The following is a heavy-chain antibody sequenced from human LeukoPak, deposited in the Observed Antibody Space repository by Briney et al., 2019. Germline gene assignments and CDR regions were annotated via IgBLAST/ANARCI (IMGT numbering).Heavy chain of an antibody. CDR2: IRSKANSYAT. J-gene: IGHJ4*02. Sequence: PGGSLRLSCAASGFTFSGSAIHWVRQASGKGLEWVGRIRSKANSYATAYAASVTGRFTISRDDSKNTAFLQMNSLKTEDTAVYYCTRGVVVAATVYWGQGTLVTVSS. V-gene: IGHV3-73*01. CDR3: TRGVVVAATVY. CDR1: GFTFSGSA. D-gene: IGHD2-15*01.